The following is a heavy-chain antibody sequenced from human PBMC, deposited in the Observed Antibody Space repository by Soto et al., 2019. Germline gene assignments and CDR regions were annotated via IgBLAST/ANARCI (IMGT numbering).Heavy chain of an antibody. D-gene: IGHD3-10*01. Sequence: ASVKVSCKASGYTFSSYAMHWVRQAPGQRLEWMGWINAGNGNTKYSQKFQGRVTMTRDTSTSTAYMELRSLRSDDTAVYYCARDKAMVRGVITSGWFDPWGQGTLVTVSS. CDR3: ARDKAMVRGVITSGWFDP. CDR1: GYTFSSYA. J-gene: IGHJ5*02. CDR2: INAGNGNT. V-gene: IGHV1-3*01.